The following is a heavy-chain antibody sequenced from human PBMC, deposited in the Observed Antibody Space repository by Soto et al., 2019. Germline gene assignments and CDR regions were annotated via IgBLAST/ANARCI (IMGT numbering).Heavy chain of an antibody. CDR3: AKDRGSGWGIDY. Sequence: EVQLLESGGGLVQPGGSLRLSCAASGFTFSSYAMSWVRQAPGKGREWVSTISSSGGSTYYADSVKGPFTISRDNSMNTLYLQMNSLRAEDTAVYYFAKDRGSGWGIDYWGQGTLVTVSS. V-gene: IGHV3-23*01. J-gene: IGHJ4*02. CDR1: GFTFSSYA. CDR2: ISSSGGST. D-gene: IGHD3-10*01.